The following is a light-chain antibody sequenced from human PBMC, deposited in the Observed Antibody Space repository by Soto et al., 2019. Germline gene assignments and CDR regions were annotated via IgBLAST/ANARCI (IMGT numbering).Light chain of an antibody. V-gene: IGKV1D-12*01. CDR3: QQVNNFPRT. Sequence: DIQMTQFPSSMSASVGDRVTITCRASQDISTWLAWYQQKPGKAPRLLIHSASTLQIGVPSRFSGSGSGTYFTLTISSLQPEDFATYFCQQVNNFPRTFGQGTKVAIK. CDR2: SAS. J-gene: IGKJ2*01. CDR1: QDISTW.